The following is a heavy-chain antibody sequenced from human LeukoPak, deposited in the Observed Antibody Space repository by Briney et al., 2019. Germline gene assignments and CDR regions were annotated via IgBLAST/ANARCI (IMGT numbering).Heavy chain of an antibody. J-gene: IGHJ4*02. CDR1: GFTFSSYW. CDR2: IKQDGSEK. D-gene: IGHD6-13*01. Sequence: PGGSLRLSCAASGFTFSSYWMSWVRQAPGKGLEWVANIKQDGSEKYYVDSVKGRFTISRDNTKNSLYLQMNSLRAEDTAVYYCARGYSSSWESYWGQGTLVTVSS. V-gene: IGHV3-7*04. CDR3: ARGYSSSWESY.